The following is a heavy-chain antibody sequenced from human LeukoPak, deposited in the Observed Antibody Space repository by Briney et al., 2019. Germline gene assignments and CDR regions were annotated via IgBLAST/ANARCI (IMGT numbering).Heavy chain of an antibody. CDR3: ATLTGGDDAFDI. D-gene: IGHD4-23*01. CDR1: GYSISSGYY. Sequence: SETLSLTCTVSGYSISSGYYWGWIRQPPGKGLEWIGSIYHSGRTFYNPSLKSRVTISVDTSKNQFSLKLSSVTAADTAVYYCATLTGGDDAFDIWGQGTMVTVSS. V-gene: IGHV4-38-2*02. J-gene: IGHJ3*02. CDR2: IYHSGRT.